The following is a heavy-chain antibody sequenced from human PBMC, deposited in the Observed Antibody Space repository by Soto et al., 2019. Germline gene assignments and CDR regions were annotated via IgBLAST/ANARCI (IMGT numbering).Heavy chain of an antibody. D-gene: IGHD3-22*01. CDR2: ISGGGGST. J-gene: IGHJ4*02. Sequence: SMRLSCGASRFTINKYAMSWVSKNTGKGLEWVSGISGGGGSTSYADSVKGRFIISRDNAKNTLYLQMNSLRAEDTAVYYCARPRYDSSGTPFDHWGQGTLVTVSS. V-gene: IGHV3-23*01. CDR1: RFTINKYA. CDR3: ARPRYDSSGTPFDH.